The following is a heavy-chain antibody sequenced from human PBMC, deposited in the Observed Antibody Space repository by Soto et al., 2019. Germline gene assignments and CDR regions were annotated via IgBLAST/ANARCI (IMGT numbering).Heavy chain of an antibody. J-gene: IGHJ6*03. D-gene: IGHD2-8*01. CDR3: AILGYCTNGVCLRTYYYYYYMDV. CDR1: GYTFTSYD. Sequence: ASVKVSCKASGYTFTSYDINWVRQATGQGLEWMGWMNPNSGNTGYAQKFQGRVTMTRNTSISTAYMELSSLGSEDTAVYYCAILGYCTNGVCLRTYYYYYYMDVWGKGTTVTVSS. CDR2: MNPNSGNT. V-gene: IGHV1-8*01.